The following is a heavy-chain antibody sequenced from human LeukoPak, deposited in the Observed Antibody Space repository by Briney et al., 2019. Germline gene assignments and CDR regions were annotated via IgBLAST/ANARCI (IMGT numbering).Heavy chain of an antibody. CDR1: GFTFSSYA. CDR3: ATGDGDSRYYFDS. Sequence: GGSLRLSCAASGFTFSSYAVSWVRQAPGKGLVWVSRINSYGSSTNYADSVKGRFTISRDNAKNTLFLEMNSLRAEDTAVYYCATGDGDSRYYFDSWGQGTQVTVSS. V-gene: IGHV3-74*01. CDR2: INSYGSST. J-gene: IGHJ4*02. D-gene: IGHD4-17*01.